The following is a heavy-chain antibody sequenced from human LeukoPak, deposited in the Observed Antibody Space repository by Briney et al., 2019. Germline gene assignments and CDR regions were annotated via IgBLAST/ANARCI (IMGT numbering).Heavy chain of an antibody. CDR2: ISAYNGNT. CDR3: ARVGCSSTSCYQGEYFQH. Sequence: APVKVSCKASGYTFTSYGISWVRQAPGQGLEWMGWISAYNGNTNYAQKLQGRVTITTDESTSTAYMELSSLRSEDTAVYYCARVGCSSTSCYQGEYFQHWGQGTLVTVSS. V-gene: IGHV1-18*01. J-gene: IGHJ1*01. CDR1: GYTFTSYG. D-gene: IGHD2-2*01.